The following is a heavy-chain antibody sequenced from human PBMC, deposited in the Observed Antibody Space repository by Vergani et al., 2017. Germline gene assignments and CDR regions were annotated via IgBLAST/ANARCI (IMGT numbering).Heavy chain of an antibody. J-gene: IGHJ6*03. D-gene: IGHD2-15*01. V-gene: IGHV3-23*01. CDR3: AKTSRIGYYMDV. CDR2: ISGSGGST. CDR1: GFTFSSYA. Sequence: EVQLLESGGGLVQPGGSLRLSCAASGFTFSSYAMSWVRQAPGTGLEWVSAISGSGGSTYYADSVKGRFTISRDNSKNTLYLQMNSLRAEDTAVYYCAKTSRIGYYMDVWGKGTTVTVSS.